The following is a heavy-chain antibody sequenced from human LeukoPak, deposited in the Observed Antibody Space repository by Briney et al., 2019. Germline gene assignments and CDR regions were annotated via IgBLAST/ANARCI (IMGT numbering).Heavy chain of an antibody. D-gene: IGHD3-9*01. CDR1: GGSISSYY. Sequence: SETLSLTCTVSGGSISSYYRSWIRQPAGKGLEWIGRIYTSGSTNYNPSLKSRVTMSVDTSKNQFSLKLSSVTAADTAVYYCARDWYDILTGYPSPYYYYGMDVWGQGTTVTVSS. J-gene: IGHJ6*02. CDR2: IYTSGST. V-gene: IGHV4-4*07. CDR3: ARDWYDILTGYPSPYYYYGMDV.